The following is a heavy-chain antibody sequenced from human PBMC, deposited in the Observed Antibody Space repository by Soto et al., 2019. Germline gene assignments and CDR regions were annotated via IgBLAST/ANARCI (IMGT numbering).Heavy chain of an antibody. D-gene: IGHD2-2*01. CDR1: GGTFSSYA. V-gene: IGHV1-69*13. Sequence: SVKVSCKASGGTFSSYAISWVRQAPGQGLEWMGGIIPIFGTANYAQKFQGRVTITADESTSTAYMELSSLRSEDTAVYYCAGLYCSSTSCYPQLGMDVWGQGTTVTVSS. CDR3: AGLYCSSTSCYPQLGMDV. J-gene: IGHJ6*02. CDR2: IIPIFGTA.